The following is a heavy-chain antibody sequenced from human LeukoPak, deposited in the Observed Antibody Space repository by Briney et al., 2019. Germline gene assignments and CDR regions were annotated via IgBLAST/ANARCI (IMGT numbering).Heavy chain of an antibody. CDR1: GYTFTSYG. D-gene: IGHD3-16*02. J-gene: IGHJ4*02. Sequence: ASVKVSCKASGYTFTSYGISWVRQAPGQGLEWMGWISAYNGNTNCAQKLQGRVTMTTDTSTSTAYMELRSLRSDDTAVYYCARDRPPSYDYVWGSYPEGGDYWGQGTLVTVSS. V-gene: IGHV1-18*01. CDR3: ARDRPPSYDYVWGSYPEGGDY. CDR2: ISAYNGNT.